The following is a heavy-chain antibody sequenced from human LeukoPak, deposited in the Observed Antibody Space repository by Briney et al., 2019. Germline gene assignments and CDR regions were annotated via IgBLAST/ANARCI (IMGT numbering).Heavy chain of an antibody. V-gene: IGHV3-23*01. CDR2: ISGSGGSK. J-gene: IGHJ4*02. CDR3: CKGMDIAAADGY. Sequence: GGSLRLSCAASGFTFSTYGMSWVRQAPGKGLEWVSAISGSGGSKYYADSVKGRFTISRDNSKNKLYLQMNSLRAEDTAVYYCCKGMDIAAADGYWGQGTLVTVSS. D-gene: IGHD6-13*01. CDR1: GFTFSTYG.